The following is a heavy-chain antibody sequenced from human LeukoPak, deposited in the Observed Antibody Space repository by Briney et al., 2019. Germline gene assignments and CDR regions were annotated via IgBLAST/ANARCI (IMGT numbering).Heavy chain of an antibody. V-gene: IGHV3-7*01. CDR2: IRQDGGAK. J-gene: IGHJ4*02. Sequence: GGSLRLSCTASGFIFNDFWMSWVRQAPGEGLEWVANIRQDGGAKNYVDSVKGRFTISRDNAKKSLYLRMNSLRAEDTAVYYCAPPPIAATGNWGQGTLVTVSS. CDR3: APPPIAATGN. CDR1: GFIFNDFW. D-gene: IGHD6-13*01.